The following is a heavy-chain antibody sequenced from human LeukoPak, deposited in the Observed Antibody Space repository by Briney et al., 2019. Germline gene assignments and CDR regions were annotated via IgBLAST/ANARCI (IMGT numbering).Heavy chain of an antibody. CDR3: ARHESYGDANWFDP. Sequence: SETLSLTCTVSGGSITSYYCSWIRQSPGKGLEWIGHVYYNGVTNYNPSLRSRVTMSVDTSKNQFSLKLSSVTAADTAVYYCARHESYGDANWFDPWGQGTLVSVSS. D-gene: IGHD4-17*01. CDR1: GGSITSYY. CDR2: VYYNGVT. V-gene: IGHV4-59*08. J-gene: IGHJ5*02.